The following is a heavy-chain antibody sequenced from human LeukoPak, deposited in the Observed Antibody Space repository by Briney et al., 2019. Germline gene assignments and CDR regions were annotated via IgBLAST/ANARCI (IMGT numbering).Heavy chain of an antibody. Sequence: GGSLRLSCAASGFTFSNYAMYWVRQAPGKGLEYVSAISSNGGNTYYANSVKGRFTISRDNSKNTLYLQMGSLRAEDMAVYYCARYRCSSTSCFVDYWGQGTLVTVSS. CDR3: ARYRCSSTSCFVDY. CDR1: GFTFSNYA. J-gene: IGHJ4*02. CDR2: ISSNGGNT. D-gene: IGHD2-2*01. V-gene: IGHV3-64*01.